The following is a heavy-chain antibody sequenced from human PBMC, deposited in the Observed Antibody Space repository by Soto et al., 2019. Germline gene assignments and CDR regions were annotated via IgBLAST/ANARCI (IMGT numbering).Heavy chain of an antibody. J-gene: IGHJ1*01. CDR3: ASSIN. CDR2: IWYDGSNK. Sequence: GGSLRLSCAASGFPFSSYGMHWVRQAPGKGLDWVAVIWYDGSNKDYADSVKGRFTISRDNSKNTLFLQMNNLRVDDTAVYYCASSINWGQGTLVTVSS. CDR1: GFPFSSYG. V-gene: IGHV3-33*01.